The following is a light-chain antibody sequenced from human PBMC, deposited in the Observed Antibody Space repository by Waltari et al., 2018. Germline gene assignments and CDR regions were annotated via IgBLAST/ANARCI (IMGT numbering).Light chain of an antibody. Sequence: QSVLTQPPSVSGAPGQRVAISCTGSSSNIGAGYAVHWYQQLPRTAPKLLIYGNHNRPSGVPDRFLGSTYGTSASLAITGLQAEDEADYYCQSYDTSLSVVFGGGTKLTVL. J-gene: IGLJ3*02. CDR2: GNH. CDR3: QSYDTSLSVV. CDR1: SSNIGAGYA. V-gene: IGLV1-40*01.